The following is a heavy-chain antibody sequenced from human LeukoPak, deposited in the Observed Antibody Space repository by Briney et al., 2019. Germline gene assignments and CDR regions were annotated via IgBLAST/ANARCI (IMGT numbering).Heavy chain of an antibody. Sequence: GGSLRLSCAASGLTFSSYEMNWVRQAPGKGLEWVSYISSSGSTIYYADSVKGRFTISRDNAKNSLYLQMNSLRAEDTAVYYCAREPLGVVVVVAATGYFDYWGQGTLVTVSS. J-gene: IGHJ4*02. D-gene: IGHD2-15*01. V-gene: IGHV3-48*03. CDR3: AREPLGVVVVVAATGYFDY. CDR2: ISSSGSTI. CDR1: GLTFSSYE.